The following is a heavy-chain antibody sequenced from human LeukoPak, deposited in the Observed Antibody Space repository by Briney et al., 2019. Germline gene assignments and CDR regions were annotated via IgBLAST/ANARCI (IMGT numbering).Heavy chain of an antibody. D-gene: IGHD3-9*01. V-gene: IGHV3-7*03. CDR3: AGGTGFIVKD. Sequence: GGSLRLSCAASGFTFSLYWMNWVRRAPGKGLEWVANIKQDGSEKNYVDSVKGRFTISRDNAKNSLYLQMNNLRVEDTAMYYCAGGTGFIVKDWGQGTLVTVSS. J-gene: IGHJ4*02. CDR2: IKQDGSEK. CDR1: GFTFSLYW.